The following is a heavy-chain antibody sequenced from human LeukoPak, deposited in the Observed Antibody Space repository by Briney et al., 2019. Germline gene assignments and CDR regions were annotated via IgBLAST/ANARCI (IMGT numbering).Heavy chain of an antibody. J-gene: IGHJ6*02. CDR1: GFTFSSYE. CDR2: ISSSGSTI. Sequence: PGGSLRLSCAASGFTFSSYEMNWVRQAPGKGLEWVSYISSSGSTIYYADSVKGRFTISRDNAKNSLYLQMNSLRAEDTAVYYWSRSSYSRGWDAGCTWGMDVRGQGTTVTVSS. CDR3: SRSSYSRGWDAGCTWGMDV. V-gene: IGHV3-48*03. D-gene: IGHD6-19*01.